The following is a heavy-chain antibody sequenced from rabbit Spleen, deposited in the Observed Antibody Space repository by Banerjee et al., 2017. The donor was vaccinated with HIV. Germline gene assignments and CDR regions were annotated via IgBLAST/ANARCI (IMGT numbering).Heavy chain of an antibody. CDR1: GFSFINGYV. V-gene: IGHV1S45*01. CDR3: ARDLPGVIGWNFNL. CDR2: INSFSGGA. D-gene: IGHD1-1*01. J-gene: IGHJ4*01. Sequence: QEQVEESGGDLVKPEGSLTLTCTASGFSFINGYVMCWVRQAPGKGLQWIACINSFSGGAVHATWAKGRFTISKASWTTVTLQMTSLTAADTASYFCARDLPGVIGWNFNLWGPGTLVTVS.